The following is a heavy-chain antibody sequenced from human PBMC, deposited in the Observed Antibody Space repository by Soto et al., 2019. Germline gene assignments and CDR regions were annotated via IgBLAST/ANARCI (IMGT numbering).Heavy chain of an antibody. D-gene: IGHD6-13*01. CDR2: ISAYNGNT. CDR1: GYTFTSYG. J-gene: IGHJ4*02. Sequence: ASVKVSCKASGYTFTSYGISWVRQAPGQGLEWMGWISAYNGNTNYAQRLQGRVTMTTDTSTSTAYMELRSLRSDDTAVYHCARARSSSWYGDFDYWGQGTLVTVSS. CDR3: ARARSSSWYGDFDY. V-gene: IGHV1-18*01.